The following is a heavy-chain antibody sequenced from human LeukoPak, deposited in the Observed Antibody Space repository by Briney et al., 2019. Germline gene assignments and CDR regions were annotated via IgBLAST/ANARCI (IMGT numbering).Heavy chain of an antibody. CDR3: ARVAAAYDWYFDL. CDR1: GGSISSYY. CDR2: IYYSGST. V-gene: IGHV4-59*01. J-gene: IGHJ2*01. Sequence: SETLALICTVSGGSISSYYWSWIRQPPGKGLEWIGYIYYSGSTNYNPSLKSRVTISVDTSKNQFSLKLSSVTAADTAVYYCARVAAAYDWYFDLWGRGNPFTVSS. D-gene: IGHD6-13*01.